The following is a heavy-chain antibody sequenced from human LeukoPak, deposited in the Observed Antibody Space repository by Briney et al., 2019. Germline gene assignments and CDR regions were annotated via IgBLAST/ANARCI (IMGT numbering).Heavy chain of an antibody. CDR1: GVTVSSNY. Sequence: GGSLRLSCAASGVTVSSNYMSWVRQAPGKGLEWVSVIYSGGSTYYADSVKGRFTISRDNAKNTLYLQMNSLRAEDTAVYYCAREAGSGQYWGQGTLVTVSS. CDR2: IYSGGST. CDR3: AREAGSGQY. J-gene: IGHJ4*02. V-gene: IGHV3-53*01. D-gene: IGHD6-19*01.